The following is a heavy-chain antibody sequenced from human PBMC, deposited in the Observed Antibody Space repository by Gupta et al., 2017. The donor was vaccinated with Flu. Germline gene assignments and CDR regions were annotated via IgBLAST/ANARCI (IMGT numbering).Heavy chain of an antibody. J-gene: IGHJ4*02. D-gene: IGHD3-10*01. CDR1: GGTFDAHS. CDR3: ATSYGSGNSPFDN. V-gene: IGHV1-69*02. Sequence: QVQLVQSGAEVKKPGSSVMVSCKTSGGTFDAHSIYWVRQAPGQRLEWMGRTIPILAMANFAQKFQGRVMITTDKSKTTAYMELRSLRFEDTAVYYCATSYGSGNSPFDNWGQGTQVTVSS. CDR2: TIPILAMA.